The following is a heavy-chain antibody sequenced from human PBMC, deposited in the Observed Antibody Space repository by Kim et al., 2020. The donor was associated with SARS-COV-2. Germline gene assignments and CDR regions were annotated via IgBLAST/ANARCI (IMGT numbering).Heavy chain of an antibody. CDR3: ARDSLSTTVEAQLYYYYYGMDV. CDR1: GFTFSSYW. J-gene: IGHJ6*02. Sequence: GGSLRLSCAASGFTFSSYWMSWVRQAPGKGLEWVANIKQDGSEKYYVDSVKGRFTISRDNAKNSLYLQMNSLRAEDTAVYYCARDSLSTTVEAQLYYYYYGMDVWGQGPTVTVSS. D-gene: IGHD2-2*01. CDR2: IKQDGSEK. V-gene: IGHV3-7*03.